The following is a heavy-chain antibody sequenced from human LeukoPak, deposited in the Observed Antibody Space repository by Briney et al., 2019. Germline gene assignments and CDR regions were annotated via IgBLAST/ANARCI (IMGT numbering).Heavy chain of an antibody. J-gene: IGHJ4*02. CDR1: GYTFTSYD. CDR3: ARGVDSGYDYPDY. D-gene: IGHD5-12*01. Sequence: ASVKVSCKASGYTFTSYDINWVRQATGQGLEWMGWMNPNSGNTGYTQKFQGRVTMTRNTSISTAYMELSRLRSEDTAMYYCARGVDSGYDYPDYWGQGTLVTVSS. CDR2: MNPNSGNT. V-gene: IGHV1-8*01.